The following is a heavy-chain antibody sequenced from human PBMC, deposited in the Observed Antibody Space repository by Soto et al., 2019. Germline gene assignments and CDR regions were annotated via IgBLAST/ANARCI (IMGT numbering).Heavy chain of an antibody. J-gene: IGHJ6*02. CDR3: AKLAGYRSGTSCYGHYAMDV. CDR1: GGSFSGYY. D-gene: IGHD2-2*01. CDR2: INHSGST. Sequence: PSETLSLTCAVYGGSFSGYYWTWIRQHPGTGLEWIGEINHSGSTNYNPSLKSRVTISVDTSKNQFSLTLSSVTAADTAVYYCAKLAGYRSGTSCYGHYAMDVWGQGTTVTVSS. V-gene: IGHV4-34*01.